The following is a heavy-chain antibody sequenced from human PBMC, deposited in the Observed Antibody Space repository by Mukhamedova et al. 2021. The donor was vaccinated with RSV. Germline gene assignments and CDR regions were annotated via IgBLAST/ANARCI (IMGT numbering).Heavy chain of an antibody. CDR3: ARDLAILYDSSGYAAFDI. V-gene: IGHV1-18*01. CDR2: ISAYNGNT. Sequence: WMGWISAYNGNTNYAQKLQGRVTMTTDTSTSTAYMELRSLRSDDTAVYYCARDLAILYDSSGYAAFDIWGQGTMVTVSS. J-gene: IGHJ3*02. D-gene: IGHD3-22*01.